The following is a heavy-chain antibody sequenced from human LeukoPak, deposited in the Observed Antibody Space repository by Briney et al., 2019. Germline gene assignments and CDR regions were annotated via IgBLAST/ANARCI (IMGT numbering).Heavy chain of an antibody. CDR2: IYPGDSDT. J-gene: IGHJ5*02. Sequence: HGESLKISCQGSGYSFTSYWIAWVRQMPGKGLEWMRIIYPGDSDTRYNPSFQGQVTISADKSISTAYLQWSSLKASDTAMYYCARRPLEAGTMGWFDPWGQGTLVTVSS. D-gene: IGHD6-13*01. V-gene: IGHV5-51*01. CDR1: GYSFTSYW. CDR3: ARRPLEAGTMGWFDP.